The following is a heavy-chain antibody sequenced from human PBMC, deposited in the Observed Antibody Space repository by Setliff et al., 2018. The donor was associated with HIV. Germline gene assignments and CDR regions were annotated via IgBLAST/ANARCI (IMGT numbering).Heavy chain of an antibody. CDR2: IYHSRST. Sequence: SETLSLTCTVSGGSISNSSYYWGWIRQPPGKGLEWIGNIYHSRSTYCNPSLKSRVTISVDTSKNQFSLNLNSVTAADTAVYYCARRFAMIVGQAFDIWGQGTMVTVSS. J-gene: IGHJ3*02. D-gene: IGHD3-22*01. V-gene: IGHV4-39*07. CDR3: ARRFAMIVGQAFDI. CDR1: GGSISNSSYY.